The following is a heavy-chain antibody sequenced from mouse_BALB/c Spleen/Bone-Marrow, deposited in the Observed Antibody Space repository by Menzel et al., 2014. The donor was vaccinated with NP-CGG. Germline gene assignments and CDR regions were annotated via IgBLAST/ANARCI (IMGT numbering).Heavy chain of an antibody. Sequence: EVQGVESGEDLVKSGGSLKLSCAASGFTFSSYGTSGVRQTPDKRLEWVATITSGGRYTYYPDSVKGRFTISRDNAKNPLYLQMSSLKSEDTAMYYCARRGGEKDYFDYWGQGTTLTVSS. CDR3: ARRGGEKDYFDY. J-gene: IGHJ2*01. CDR1: GFTFSSYG. CDR2: ITSGGRYT. V-gene: IGHV5-6*01.